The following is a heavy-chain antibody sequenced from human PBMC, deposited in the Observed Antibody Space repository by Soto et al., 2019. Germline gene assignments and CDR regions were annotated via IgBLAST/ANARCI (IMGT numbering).Heavy chain of an antibody. D-gene: IGHD5-12*01. J-gene: IGHJ4*02. Sequence: QAQLVQSGSEVKKPGSSVKVSCKASGGTFSSYAISWVRQAPGQGLEWMGGIIPIFGTANYAQKFQGRVTITADESTSTAYMELSSLRSEDTAVYYCASGVEMAKIVHFDYWGQGTLVTVSS. CDR2: IIPIFGTA. CDR3: ASGVEMAKIVHFDY. CDR1: GGTFSSYA. V-gene: IGHV1-69*12.